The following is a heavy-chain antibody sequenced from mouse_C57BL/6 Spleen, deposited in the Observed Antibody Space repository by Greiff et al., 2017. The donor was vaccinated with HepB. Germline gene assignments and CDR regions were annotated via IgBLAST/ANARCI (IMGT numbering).Heavy chain of an antibody. CDR3: ARHEAKNYYGSGLYYFDY. J-gene: IGHJ2*01. D-gene: IGHD1-1*01. V-gene: IGHV5-6*01. CDR2: ISSGGSYT. CDR1: GFTFSSYG. Sequence: VQLKESGGDLVKPGGSLKLSCAASGFTFSSYGMSWVRQTPDKRLEWVATISSGGSYTYYPDSVKGRFTISRDNAKNTLYLQMSSLKSEDTAMYYCARHEAKNYYGSGLYYFDYWGQGTTLTVSS.